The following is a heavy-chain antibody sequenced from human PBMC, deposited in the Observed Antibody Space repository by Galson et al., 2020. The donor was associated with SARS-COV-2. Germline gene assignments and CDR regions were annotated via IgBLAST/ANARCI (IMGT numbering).Heavy chain of an antibody. Sequence: SETLSLTCTVSGGSISSSSYYWGWIRQPPGKGLEWIGSIYYSGSTYYNPSLKSRVTISVDTSKNQFSLKLSSVTAADTAVYYCARSERGYSYGSVDYGGQGNLVTVSS. J-gene: IGHJ4*02. CDR3: ARSERGYSYGSVDY. D-gene: IGHD5-18*01. V-gene: IGHV4-39*01. CDR2: IYYSGST. CDR1: GGSISSSSYY.